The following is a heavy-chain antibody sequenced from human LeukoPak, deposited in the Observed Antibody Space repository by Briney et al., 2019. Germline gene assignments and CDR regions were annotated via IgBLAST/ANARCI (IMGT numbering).Heavy chain of an antibody. CDR2: ISWNSGSI. D-gene: IGHD6-13*01. Sequence: PGGSLRLSYAASGFTFSNSAMHWVRQAPGKGLEWVSGISWNSGSIGYADSVKGRFTISRDNAKNSLYLQMNSLRAEDTALYYCAKDLLLPGIAATTVAFDIWGQGTMVTVSS. J-gene: IGHJ3*02. CDR3: AKDLLLPGIAATTVAFDI. V-gene: IGHV3-9*01. CDR1: GFTFSNSA.